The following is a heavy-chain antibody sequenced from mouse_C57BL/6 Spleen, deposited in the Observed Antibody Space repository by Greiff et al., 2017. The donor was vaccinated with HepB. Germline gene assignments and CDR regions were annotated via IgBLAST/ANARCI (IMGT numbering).Heavy chain of an antibody. D-gene: IGHD3-2*02. CDR2: IWSGGST. CDR1: GFSLTSYG. V-gene: IGHV2-2*01. J-gene: IGHJ2*01. CDR3: ARNWAAQTYYFDY. Sequence: VKLMESGPGLVQPSQSLSITCTVSGFSLTSYGVHWVRQSPGKGLEWLGVIWSGGSTDYNAAFISRLSISKDNSKSQVFFKMNSLQADDTAIYYCARNWAAQTYYFDYWGQGTTLTVSS.